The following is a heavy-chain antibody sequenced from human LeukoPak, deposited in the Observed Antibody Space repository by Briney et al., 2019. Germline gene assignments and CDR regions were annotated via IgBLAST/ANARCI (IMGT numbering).Heavy chain of an antibody. CDR1: GFTFNSYT. Sequence: GGSLRLSCAASGFTFNSYTMNWVRQAPGKGLEWVSCVSKSSDYIYYADSVRGRFTISRDNAKNLVYLEMNSLRAEDTSVYYCAREEDSRAIRTSDGLDVWGEGTTVTVST. D-gene: IGHD3-22*01. CDR2: VSKSSDYI. CDR3: AREEDSRAIRTSDGLDV. J-gene: IGHJ6*04. V-gene: IGHV3-21*01.